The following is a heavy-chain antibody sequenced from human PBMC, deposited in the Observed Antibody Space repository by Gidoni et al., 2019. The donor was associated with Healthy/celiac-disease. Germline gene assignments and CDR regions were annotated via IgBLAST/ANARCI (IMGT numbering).Heavy chain of an antibody. D-gene: IGHD2-8*01. V-gene: IGHV1-69*01. CDR2: IIPIFGTA. CDR3: ASSGYCTNGVCPIYYYYGMDV. CDR1: GGTFSSYA. J-gene: IGHJ6*02. Sequence: QVQLVQSGAEVKNPGSSVKVSCKASGGTFSSYAIRWVRQAPGQGLEWMGGIIPIFGTANYAQKFQGRGTITADESTSTAYMELSSLRSEDTAVYYGASSGYCTNGVCPIYYYYGMDVWGQGTTVTVSS.